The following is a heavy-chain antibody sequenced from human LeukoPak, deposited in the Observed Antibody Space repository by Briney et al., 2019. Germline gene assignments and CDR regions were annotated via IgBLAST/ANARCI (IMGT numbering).Heavy chain of an antibody. CDR3: ARDGAAAGTLDF. D-gene: IGHD6-13*01. V-gene: IGHV3-30*04. CDR1: GFSFNDHS. CDR2: VSKDGSTR. Sequence: GGSLRLSCAASGFSFNDHSMHWARQAPGKGLEWVAVVSKDGSTRVYTDSVKGRFTISRDNSKNTLYLQMNSLRVEDTAVYNCARDGAAAGTLDFWGRGTLVTVSS. J-gene: IGHJ4*02.